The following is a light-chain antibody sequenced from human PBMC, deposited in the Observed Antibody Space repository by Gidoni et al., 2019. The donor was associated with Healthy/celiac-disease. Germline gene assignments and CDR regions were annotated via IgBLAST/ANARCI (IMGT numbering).Light chain of an antibody. J-gene: IGLJ2*01. CDR3: CSYAGSYTLV. CDR1: SSDVGGYNY. CDR2: DVS. V-gene: IGLV2-11*01. Sequence: QSALTQPRSVYGSPGQSVAISCTGTSSDVGGYNYVSWYTQHPGKAPKLMIYDVSKRPSGVPDRFSGSKSGNTASLTISGLQAEDEADYYCCSYAGSYTLVFGGGTKLTVL.